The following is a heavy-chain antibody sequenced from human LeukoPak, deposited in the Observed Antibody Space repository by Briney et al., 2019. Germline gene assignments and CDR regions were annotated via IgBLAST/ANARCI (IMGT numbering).Heavy chain of an antibody. CDR1: GGSISSYY. J-gene: IGHJ4*02. CDR3: ARCGYYGSGGTFDY. V-gene: IGHV4-59*08. Sequence: SETLSLTCTVSGGSISSYYWSWIRQPPGKGLEWIAYIDYTGSTNYNPSLKSRVTISVDTSKNKFSLKLSSVTAADTAVYYCARCGYYGSGGTFDYWGQGTLVTVSS. D-gene: IGHD3-10*01. CDR2: IDYTGST.